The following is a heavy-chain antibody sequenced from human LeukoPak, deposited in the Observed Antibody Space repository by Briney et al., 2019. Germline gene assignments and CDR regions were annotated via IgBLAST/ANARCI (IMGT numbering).Heavy chain of an antibody. J-gene: IGHJ6*02. CDR2: IRSKAYRGTT. V-gene: IGHV3-49*04. CDR1: GFNLGDHA. D-gene: IGHD5-18*01. Sequence: PGRSLRLSCTTSGFNLGDHAMTWVRQAPGKGLEWVGFIRSKAYRGTTEYAASVKGRFTISRDDSKSVVYLQMNSLKSEDTAVYYCSRGPIQLWVHNGMDVWGQGTTVTVSS. CDR3: SRGPIQLWVHNGMDV.